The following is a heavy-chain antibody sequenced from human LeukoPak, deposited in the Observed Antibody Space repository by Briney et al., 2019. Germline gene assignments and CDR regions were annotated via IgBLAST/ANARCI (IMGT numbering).Heavy chain of an antibody. Sequence: SETLSLTCTVSGASISTYFWTWIRQPAGKGLEWIGRIYPNGAIDYNPSLKSRVTMSVDTSKNQFSLKLISVTAADTAVYYCAREYGDQGTRNFDYWGQGGLVTVSS. J-gene: IGHJ4*02. CDR3: AREYGDQGTRNFDY. V-gene: IGHV4-4*07. D-gene: IGHD4-17*01. CDR2: IYPNGAI. CDR1: GASISTYF.